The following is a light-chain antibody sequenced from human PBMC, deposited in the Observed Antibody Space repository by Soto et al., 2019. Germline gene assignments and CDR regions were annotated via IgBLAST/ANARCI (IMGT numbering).Light chain of an antibody. Sequence: DIVMTQSPLSLPVTPGEPASISCRSSQSLLHSNGYNYLDWYLQKPGQSPQLLIYLGSNRASGVPDRCSGRGSGTDFTLKISRVEAEDVGVYYCMQALQTLRFTFGPGTKVDIK. CDR1: QSLLHSNGYNY. J-gene: IGKJ3*01. CDR3: MQALQTLRFT. CDR2: LGS. V-gene: IGKV2-28*01.